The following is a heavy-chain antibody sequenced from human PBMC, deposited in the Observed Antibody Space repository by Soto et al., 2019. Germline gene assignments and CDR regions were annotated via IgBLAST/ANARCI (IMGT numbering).Heavy chain of an antibody. CDR1: GFTFSSYW. Sequence: QSGGSLRLSCAASGFTFSSYWMSWVRQAPGKGLEWVSAISGSGGSTYYADSVKGRFTISRDNSENTLYLQMNSLRAEDTAVYYCAKARIAAAGTYPFDYWGQGTLVTVSS. J-gene: IGHJ4*02. D-gene: IGHD6-13*01. CDR3: AKARIAAAGTYPFDY. CDR2: ISGSGGST. V-gene: IGHV3-23*01.